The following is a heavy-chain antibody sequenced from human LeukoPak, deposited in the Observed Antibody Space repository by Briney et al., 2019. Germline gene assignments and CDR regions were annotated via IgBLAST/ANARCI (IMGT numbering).Heavy chain of an antibody. CDR3: ARDVGYYYGSGSYYEYHYFDY. Sequence: PSETLSLTCTVPGGSISSYYWSWIRQPAGKGLEWIGRIYTSGSTNYNPSLKSRVTMSVDTSKNQFSLKLSSVTAADTAVYYCARDVGYYYGSGSYYEYHYFDYWGQGTLVTVSS. CDR2: IYTSGST. V-gene: IGHV4-4*07. D-gene: IGHD3-10*01. CDR1: GGSISSYY. J-gene: IGHJ4*02.